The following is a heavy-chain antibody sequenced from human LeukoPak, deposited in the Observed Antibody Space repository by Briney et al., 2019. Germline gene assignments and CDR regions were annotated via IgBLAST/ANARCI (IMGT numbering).Heavy chain of an antibody. CDR3: ARELNGGSYYYYCGMDV. D-gene: IGHD1-26*01. J-gene: IGHJ6*02. CDR1: GFTFSSYG. CDR2: IWYDGSNK. Sequence: GGSLRLSCAASGFTFSSYGMHWVRQAPGKGLEWVAVIWYDGSNKYYADSVKGRFTISRDNSKNTLYLQMNSLRAEDTAVYYCARELNGGSYYYYCGMDVWGQGTTVTVSS. V-gene: IGHV3-33*01.